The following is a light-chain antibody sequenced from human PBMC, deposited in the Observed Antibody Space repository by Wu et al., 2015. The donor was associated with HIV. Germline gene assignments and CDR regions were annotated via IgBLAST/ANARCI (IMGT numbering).Light chain of an antibody. CDR3: QRYNTVPRT. CDR1: QNIAYY. Sequence: SVGGQGSPFTCRASQNIAYYLAGYQQKPGKVPKLLIYAASTLQSGVPSRFSGSRSGTEFTLTISSLQPEDVATYYCQRYNTVPRTFGQGTKGGNQT. V-gene: IGKV1-27*01. CDR2: AAS. J-gene: IGKJ1*01.